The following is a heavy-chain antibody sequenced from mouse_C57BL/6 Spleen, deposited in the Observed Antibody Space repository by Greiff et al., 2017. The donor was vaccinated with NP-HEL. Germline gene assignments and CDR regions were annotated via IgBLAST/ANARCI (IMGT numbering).Heavy chain of an antibody. CDR3: ARDTGHYYAMDY. V-gene: IGHV5-4*01. CDR2: ISDGGSYT. Sequence: DVHLVESGGGLVKPGGSLKLSCAASGFTFSSYAMSWVRQTPEKRLEWVATISDGGSYTYYPDNVKGRFTISRDNAKNNLYLQMSHLKSEDTAMYYCARDTGHYYAMDYWGQGTSVTVSS. J-gene: IGHJ4*01. D-gene: IGHD4-1*01. CDR1: GFTFSSYA.